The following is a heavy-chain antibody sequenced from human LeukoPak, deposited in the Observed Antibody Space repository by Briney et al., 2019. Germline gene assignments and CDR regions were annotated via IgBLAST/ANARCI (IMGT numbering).Heavy chain of an antibody. CDR1: GFTFDDYA. CDR3: AKDMDVGYYDRDSVAFDI. J-gene: IGHJ3*02. D-gene: IGHD3-22*01. CDR2: ISWNSGSI. V-gene: IGHV3-9*01. Sequence: GGSLRLSCAASGFTFDDYAMHWVRQAPGKGLEWVSGISWNSGSIGYADSVKGRFTISRDNAKNSLYLQMNSLRAEDTALYYCAKDMDVGYYDRDSVAFDIWGQGTMVTVSS.